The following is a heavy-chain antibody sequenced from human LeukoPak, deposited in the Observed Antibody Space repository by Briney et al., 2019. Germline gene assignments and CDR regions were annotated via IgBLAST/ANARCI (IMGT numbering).Heavy chain of an antibody. V-gene: IGHV3-30*18. CDR2: IGHDGDNK. CDR3: AKIHYYESSGYLEY. D-gene: IGHD3-22*01. Sequence: PGGSLRLSCAASGFTFRSYGMHWVRQAPGKGLEGVAVIGHDGDNKYYADSVRGRFTISRDNSKSTLFLQMNSLRAEDTAVYYCAKIHYYESSGYLEYWGQGTLVTVSS. J-gene: IGHJ4*02. CDR1: GFTFRSYG.